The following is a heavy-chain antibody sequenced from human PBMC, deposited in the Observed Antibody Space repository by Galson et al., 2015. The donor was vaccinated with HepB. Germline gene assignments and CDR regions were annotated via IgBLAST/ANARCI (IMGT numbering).Heavy chain of an antibody. CDR2: IKQDGSEK. Sequence: SLRLSCAGSGFSVSIYWVSWVRQAPGKGLECVANIKQDGSEKYYVDSVRGRFIASRDNAKNSLYLQMNSLRTEDTAVYYCARGYCTGTSCYSGGWFFDIWGRGTLVTVSS. CDR1: GFSVSIYW. J-gene: IGHJ2*01. D-gene: IGHD2-2*01. V-gene: IGHV3-7*03. CDR3: ARGYCTGTSCYSGGWFFDI.